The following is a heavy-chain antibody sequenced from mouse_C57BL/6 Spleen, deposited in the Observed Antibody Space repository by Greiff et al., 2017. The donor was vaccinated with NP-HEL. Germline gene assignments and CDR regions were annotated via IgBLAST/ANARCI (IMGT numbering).Heavy chain of an antibody. CDR2: IYPGSGNT. V-gene: IGHV1-76*01. D-gene: IGHD2-1*01. CDR1: GYTFTDYY. Sequence: VQLQQSGAELVRPGASVKLSCKASGYTFTDYYINWVKQRPGQGLEWIARIYPGSGNTYYNEKFKGKATLTAEKSSSTAYMQLSSLTSEDSAVYVCARSYGNYVRYFDVWGTGTTVTVSS. CDR3: ARSYGNYVRYFDV. J-gene: IGHJ1*03.